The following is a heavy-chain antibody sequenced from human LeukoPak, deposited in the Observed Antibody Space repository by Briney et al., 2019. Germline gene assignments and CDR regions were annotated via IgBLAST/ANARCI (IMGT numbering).Heavy chain of an antibody. CDR2: ISYDGRNK. J-gene: IGHJ3*02. D-gene: IGHD5-12*01. CDR3: AKGYSGYDYAFDI. V-gene: IGHV3-30*18. CDR1: GFSFNSQG. Sequence: GGSLRLSCAGSGFSFNSQGIHWVRQAPGKGLEWVAVISYDGRNKYYGDSVKGRFTISRDNSKNTLYLQMNSLRTEDTAVYYCAKGYSGYDYAFDIWGQGTMVTVSS.